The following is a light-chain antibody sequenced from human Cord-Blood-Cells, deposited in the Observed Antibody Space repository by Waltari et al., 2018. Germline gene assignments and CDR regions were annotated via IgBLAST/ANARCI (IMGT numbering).Light chain of an antibody. CDR2: EAS. CDR1: SSYAGGYNY. Sequence: QSARTQPASLPGPPVQSINLSGTGTSSYAGGYNYIYRYQQHPRKAPKLMIYEASKRPSGVSNRFSGSKSGHTASLTIAGLQAEDEADYYCSSYTSSSTLYVFGTGTKVTVL. CDR3: SSYTSSSTLYV. V-gene: IGLV2-14*01. J-gene: IGLJ1*01.